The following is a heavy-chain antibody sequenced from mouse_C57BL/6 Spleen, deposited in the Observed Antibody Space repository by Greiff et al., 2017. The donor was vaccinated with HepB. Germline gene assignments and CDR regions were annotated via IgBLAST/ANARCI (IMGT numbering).Heavy chain of an antibody. Sequence: VQLQQSGPELVKPGASVKISCKASGYAFSSSWMNWVKQRPGKGLEWIGRIYPGDGDTNYNGKFKGKATLTADKSSSTAYMQLSSLTSEDSAVYFCAREGLRLDDWGQGTTLTVSS. CDR3: AREGLRLDD. CDR1: GYAFSSSW. CDR2: IYPGDGDT. J-gene: IGHJ2*01. D-gene: IGHD1-2*01. V-gene: IGHV1-82*01.